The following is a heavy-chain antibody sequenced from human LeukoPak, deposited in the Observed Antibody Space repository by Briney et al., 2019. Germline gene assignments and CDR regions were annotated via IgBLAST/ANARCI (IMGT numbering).Heavy chain of an antibody. CDR2: ISSSSSTI. CDR1: GFTFSSYS. D-gene: IGHD1-26*01. CDR3: AKWELYSGFYYIDN. J-gene: IGHJ4*02. V-gene: IGHV3-48*01. Sequence: GGSLRLSCAASGFTFSSYSMNWVRQAPGKGLEWVSYISSSSSTIYYADSVKGRFTISRDNAKNSPYLQMNSLRAEDTAVYYCAKWELYSGFYYIDNWGQGTLATVSS.